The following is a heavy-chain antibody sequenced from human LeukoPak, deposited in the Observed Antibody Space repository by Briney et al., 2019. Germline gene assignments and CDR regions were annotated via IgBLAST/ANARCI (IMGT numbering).Heavy chain of an antibody. CDR3: ARGNYYGSGSYPRY. J-gene: IGHJ4*02. CDR1: GGSISSYY. CDR2: IYYSGST. Sequence: PSETLSLTCTVSGGSISSYYWSWIRQPPGKGLEWIGYIYYSGSTNYNPSLKSRVTISVDTSKNQFSLKLSSVTAADTAVYYCARGNYYGSGSYPRYWGQGTLVTVSS. V-gene: IGHV4-59*01. D-gene: IGHD3-10*01.